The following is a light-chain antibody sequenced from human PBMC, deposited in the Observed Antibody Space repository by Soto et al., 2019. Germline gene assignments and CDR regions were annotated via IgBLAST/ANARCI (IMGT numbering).Light chain of an antibody. CDR2: AAS. CDR3: QQSYSSPPELT. Sequence: DIQMTQSPSSLSASVGDRVTITCRASQSITNYLNWYQQKPGKAPRLLIFAASTLQSGVPSRFSGSGSGTDFTLTITILQPEDFATYYCQQSYSSPPELTFGGGTKVDIK. J-gene: IGKJ4*01. V-gene: IGKV1-39*01. CDR1: QSITNY.